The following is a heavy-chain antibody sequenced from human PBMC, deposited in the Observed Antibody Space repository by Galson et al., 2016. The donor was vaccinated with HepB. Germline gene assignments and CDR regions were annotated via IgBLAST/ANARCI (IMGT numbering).Heavy chain of an antibody. V-gene: IGHV1-18*01. CDR3: ARASNYGSGNYYKYYFDY. J-gene: IGHJ4*02. CDR1: GYSFTSYG. CDR2: ISAYNGNT. Sequence: SVKVSCKASGYSFTSYGISWVRQAPGQGLEWMGWISAYNGNTNSAQKLLGRVTMTTDTSTSTAYMELRSLRSDDTAVYYCARASNYGSGNYYKYYFDYWGQGTLVTVSS. D-gene: IGHD3-10*01.